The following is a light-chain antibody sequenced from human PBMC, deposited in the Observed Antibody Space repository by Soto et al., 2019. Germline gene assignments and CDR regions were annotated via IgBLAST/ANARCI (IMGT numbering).Light chain of an antibody. CDR1: QSVSSY. J-gene: IGKJ2*01. V-gene: IGKV3-11*01. CDR3: QQRSNWPRT. Sequence: EIVLTQSPATLSLSPGERATLSCRASQSVSSYLAWYQQKPGQAPRLLIHDASNRATGIPARFSGSGSGTDFTLTISSLVPEDFGVYYCQQRSNWPRTFGQGTKLEIK. CDR2: DAS.